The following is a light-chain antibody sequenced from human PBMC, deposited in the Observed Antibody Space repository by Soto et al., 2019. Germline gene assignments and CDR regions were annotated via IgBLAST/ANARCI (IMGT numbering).Light chain of an antibody. V-gene: IGKV3-15*01. CDR2: GAS. Sequence: EIVMTQSPVTLSVSPGERATLSCRASQSVSNKLSWYQQQPGQAPRLLMFGASTRATGAPARFSASGSGTEFILTISSLPSEDFASYYCQQYDSWPFTFGGGTKVEIK. CDR1: QSVSNK. J-gene: IGKJ4*01. CDR3: QQYDSWPFT.